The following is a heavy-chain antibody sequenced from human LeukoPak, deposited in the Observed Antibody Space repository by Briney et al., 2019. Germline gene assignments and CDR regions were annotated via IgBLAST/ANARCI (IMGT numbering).Heavy chain of an antibody. V-gene: IGHV4-59*01. J-gene: IGHJ4*02. D-gene: IGHD3-3*01. CDR1: GGSISSYY. CDR2: IYYSGSN. CDR3: ARGLKYYDFWSGSAMGYYFDY. Sequence: SETLSLTCTVSGGSISSYYWSWIRQPPGKGLEWIGYIYYSGSNNYNPSLKSRVTISVDTSKNQFSLKLSSVTAADTAVYYCARGLKYYDFWSGSAMGYYFDYWGQGTLVTVSS.